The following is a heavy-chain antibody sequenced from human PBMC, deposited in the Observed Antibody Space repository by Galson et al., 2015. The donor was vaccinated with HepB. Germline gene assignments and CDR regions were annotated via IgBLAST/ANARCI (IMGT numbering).Heavy chain of an antibody. V-gene: IGHV3-74*01. Sequence: SLRLSCEASGFTFSPYFLHWVRQAPGKGLVWVSRISPDGSNTTYADFVKGRFTVSRDNAKNTLYLQMNSLRAEDTAVYYCARAKRGSGIDSWGQGTLVTASS. CDR2: ISPDGSNT. D-gene: IGHD1-26*01. J-gene: IGHJ4*02. CDR3: ARAKRGSGIDS. CDR1: GFTFSPYF.